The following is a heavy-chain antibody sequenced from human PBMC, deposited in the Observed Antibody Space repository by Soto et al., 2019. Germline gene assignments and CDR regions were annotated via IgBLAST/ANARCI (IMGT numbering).Heavy chain of an antibody. CDR2: INHSGST. V-gene: IGHV4-34*01. D-gene: IGHD3-10*01. CDR3: ARGLYASGRLFPVQH. CDR1: GGSFSGYY. J-gene: IGHJ1*01. Sequence: SETLSLTCAVYGGSFSGYYWSWIRQPPGKGLEWIGEINHSGSTNYNPSLKSRVTISVDTSKNQFSLKLSSVTAADTAVYYCARGLYASGRLFPVQHWGQGTLVTVSS.